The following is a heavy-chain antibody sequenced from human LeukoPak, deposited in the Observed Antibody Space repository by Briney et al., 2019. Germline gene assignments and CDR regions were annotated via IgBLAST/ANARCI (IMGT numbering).Heavy chain of an antibody. Sequence: ASVKVSCKASGYTFTDYYMHWVRQAPGKGLEWMGGFDPEDGETIYAQKFQGRVTMTEDTSTDTAYMELSSLRSEDTAVYYCATAPPYSLRGLYYWGQGTLVTVSS. CDR1: GYTFTDYY. CDR3: ATAPPYSLRGLYY. J-gene: IGHJ4*02. V-gene: IGHV1-24*01. CDR2: FDPEDGET. D-gene: IGHD6-13*01.